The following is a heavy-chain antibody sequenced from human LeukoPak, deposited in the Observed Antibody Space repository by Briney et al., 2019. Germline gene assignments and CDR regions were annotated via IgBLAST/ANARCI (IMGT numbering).Heavy chain of an antibody. CDR2: FSYSGYT. Sequence: SETLSLTCTVSGASISSNYWTWIRQPPGKGLEWIGFFSYSGYTGYDSSLRSRVTISADTSRNQFSLKLSSLTAADTAVYYCARELADSGNYRTLDIWGQGTMVTVSS. D-gene: IGHD5-12*01. CDR3: ARELADSGNYRTLDI. V-gene: IGHV4-59*01. CDR1: GASISSNY. J-gene: IGHJ3*02.